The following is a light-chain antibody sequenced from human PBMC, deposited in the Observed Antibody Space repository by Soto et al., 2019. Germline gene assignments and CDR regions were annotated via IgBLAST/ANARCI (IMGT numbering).Light chain of an antibody. CDR2: LNSDGSH. CDR3: QTWGTGIQV. J-gene: IGLJ3*02. V-gene: IGLV4-69*01. CDR1: SGHSRYA. Sequence: QLVLTQSPSASASLGASVKLTCTLSSGHSRYAIAWHQQQPEKGPRYLMKLNSDGSHSKGDGLPDRFSGSSSGAERYLTISSLQSEDEADYYCQTWGTGIQVFGGGTKLTVL.